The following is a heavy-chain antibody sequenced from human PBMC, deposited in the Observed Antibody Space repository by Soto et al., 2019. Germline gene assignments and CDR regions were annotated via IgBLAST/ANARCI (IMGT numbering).Heavy chain of an antibody. CDR1: GLSVTANY. Sequence: EVQLVESGGGLIQPGGFLRLICAASGLSVTANYMTWVRQAPGKGLEWLSIIYRGGGTYYADPLKGRAIISRDGSRNMVFLQMNSLTAEDAGVYYCARRDDSETFDIWGRGTVVNVSS. D-gene: IGHD5-18*01. CDR3: ARRDDSETFDI. J-gene: IGHJ3*02. CDR2: IYRGGGT. V-gene: IGHV3-53*01.